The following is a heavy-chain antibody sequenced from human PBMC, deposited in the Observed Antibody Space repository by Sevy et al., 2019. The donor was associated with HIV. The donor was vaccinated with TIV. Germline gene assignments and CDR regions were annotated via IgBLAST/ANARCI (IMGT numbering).Heavy chain of an antibody. V-gene: IGHV3-49*04. Sequence: GGSLRLSCTASGFTFSDYAMSWVRHAPGKGLEWVGFIKNKTYGGTTEYAASVKGRFIISRDDSKNIAYLQMNSLKTEDTAVYYCTRDLYGSGWFYFDYWGQGTLVTVSS. CDR3: TRDLYGSGWFYFDY. D-gene: IGHD6-19*01. CDR1: GFTFSDYA. J-gene: IGHJ4*02. CDR2: IKNKTYGGTT.